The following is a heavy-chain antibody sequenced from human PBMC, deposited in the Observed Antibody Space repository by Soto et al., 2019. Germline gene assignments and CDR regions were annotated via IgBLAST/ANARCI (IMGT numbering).Heavy chain of an antibody. CDR2: ISGSGGST. CDR1: GFTFSSYA. CDR3: AKDYSRSWYVDY. D-gene: IGHD3-22*01. V-gene: IGHV3-23*01. J-gene: IGHJ4*02. Sequence: GGSLRLSCAASGFTFSSYAMSWVRQAPGKGLEWVSVISGSGGSTYYADSVKGRFTISRDNSKNTLYLQMNSLRAEDTAVYYCAKDYSRSWYVDYWGQGTLVTVSS.